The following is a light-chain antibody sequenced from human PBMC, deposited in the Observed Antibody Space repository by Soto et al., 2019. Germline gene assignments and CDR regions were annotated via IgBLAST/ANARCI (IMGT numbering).Light chain of an antibody. J-gene: IGLJ2*01. V-gene: IGLV2-14*03. CDR2: DVS. Sequence: QSALTQPASVSGSPGQSITISCTGTSSDVGGYNYVSWYQQHPGKAPKVMIYDVSNRPSGVSNRFSGSKSGNTASLTISGLQAEDEADYHCSSYTGSSTSVIFGGGTKLTVL. CDR1: SSDVGGYNY. CDR3: SSYTGSSTSVI.